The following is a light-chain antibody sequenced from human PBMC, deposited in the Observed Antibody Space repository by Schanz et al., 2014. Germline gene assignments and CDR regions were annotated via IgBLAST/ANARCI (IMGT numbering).Light chain of an antibody. CDR1: QSISSY. CDR3: QQRSNWPLYT. V-gene: IGKV3-11*01. CDR2: DAS. Sequence: EIVLTQSPATLSLSPGERATLSCRASQSISSYLAWYQQRPGQAPRLLILDASNRATGIPARFSGSGSGTDFTLTISSLEPEDFAVYYCQQRSNWPLYTFGQGTKLEIK. J-gene: IGKJ2*01.